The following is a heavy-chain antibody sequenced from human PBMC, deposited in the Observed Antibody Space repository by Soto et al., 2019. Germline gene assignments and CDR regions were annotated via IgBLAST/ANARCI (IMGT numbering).Heavy chain of an antibody. CDR1: GGSFSGYY. CDR2: INHSGST. D-gene: IGHD2-21*01. Sequence: PSETLSLTCAVYGGSFSGYYWTWIRQPPGTGLEWIGEINHSGSTNYNPSLKSRVTISVDTSKNQFSLKLTSVTAADTAVYYCGRDKIPGVFDYWGQGTLVTVSS. CDR3: GRDKIPGVFDY. J-gene: IGHJ4*02. V-gene: IGHV4-34*01.